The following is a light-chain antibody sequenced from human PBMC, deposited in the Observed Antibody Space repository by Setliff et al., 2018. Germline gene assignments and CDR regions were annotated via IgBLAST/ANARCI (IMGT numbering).Light chain of an antibody. CDR1: SSDVDNYNY. CDR3: SSCTSSSSV. CDR2: EVT. J-gene: IGLJ1*01. Sequence: QSVLTQPASVSGSPGQSITISCTGTSSDVDNYNYVSWYQQHPGKAPKLVIYEVTNRPSGVSNRFSGSKSGNTASLTISGPQADDEADYYCSSCTSSSSVFGTGTKVTVL. V-gene: IGLV2-14*01.